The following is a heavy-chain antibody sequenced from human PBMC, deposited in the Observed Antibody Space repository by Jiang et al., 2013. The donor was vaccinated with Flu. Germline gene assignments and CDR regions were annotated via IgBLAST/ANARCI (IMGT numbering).Heavy chain of an antibody. CDR2: LPLCMIH. D-gene: IGHD1-26*01. V-gene: IGHV1-69*06. CDR1: GGTSTEMP. CDR3: ARDEYSGSRLRGYYYFYGLDV. J-gene: IGHJ6*02. Sequence: GAEVKKPGSSVKVSCKASGGTSTEMPSTGCDRPLDKGLSGWVVLPLCMIHQSMHRGSRGRVTITADKSTSTAYMELSSLRSEDTAVYYCARDEYSGSRLRGYYYFYGLDVWGQGTTVTVSS.